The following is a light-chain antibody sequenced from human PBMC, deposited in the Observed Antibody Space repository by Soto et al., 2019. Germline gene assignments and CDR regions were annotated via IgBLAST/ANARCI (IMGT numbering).Light chain of an antibody. CDR2: EVS. Sequence: QSVLTQPPSASGSPGQSVTISCTGTSSDVGGYNYVSWYQQHQGKAPKLMIYEVSKRPSGVPDRFSGSKSGNTASLTVSWLQAEDEADYYCSSYAGSHVVFGGGTKVTVL. J-gene: IGLJ2*01. CDR1: SSDVGGYNY. CDR3: SSYAGSHVV. V-gene: IGLV2-8*01.